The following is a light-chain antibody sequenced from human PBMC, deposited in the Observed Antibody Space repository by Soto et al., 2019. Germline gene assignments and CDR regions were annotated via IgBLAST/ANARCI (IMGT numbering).Light chain of an antibody. CDR1: SSDVGGYNY. CDR3: CSYAGSYTFVV. J-gene: IGLJ2*01. Sequence: QSALTQPRSVSGSPGQSVTISCTGTSSDVGGYNYVSWYQEHPGKAPKLIIYDVTKRPSGVPDRFSGSKSANTASLTISGLQAEDEADYYCCSYAGSYTFVVFGGGTKLTVL. V-gene: IGLV2-11*01. CDR2: DVT.